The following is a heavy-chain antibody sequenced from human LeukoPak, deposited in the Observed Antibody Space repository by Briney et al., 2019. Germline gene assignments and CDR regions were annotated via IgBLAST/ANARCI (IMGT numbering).Heavy chain of an antibody. J-gene: IGHJ4*02. CDR2: ISGSGGST. Sequence: TGGSLRLSCAASGFTFSSYAMSWVRQAPGKGLEWVSAISGSGGSTYYADSVKGRFTISRDNSKNTLYLQMNSLRAEDTAVYYCAKADSSGYYLDYWGQGTLVTVSS. V-gene: IGHV3-23*01. CDR1: GFTFSSYA. D-gene: IGHD3-22*01. CDR3: AKADSSGYYLDY.